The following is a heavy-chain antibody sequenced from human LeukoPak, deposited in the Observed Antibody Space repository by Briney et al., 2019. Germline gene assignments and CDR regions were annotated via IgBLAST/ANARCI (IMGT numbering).Heavy chain of an antibody. V-gene: IGHV4-4*02. J-gene: IGHJ3*02. CDR1: GGSISSSNW. CDR3: ARSSYYYDSNRAAIDI. Sequence: SETLSLTCAVSGGSISSSNWWSWVRQPPGKGLEWIGEIYHSGSTNYNPSLKSRVTISVGTSKNQFSLKLSSVTAADTAVYYCARSSYYYDSNRAAIDIWGQGTMVTVSS. D-gene: IGHD3-22*01. CDR2: IYHSGST.